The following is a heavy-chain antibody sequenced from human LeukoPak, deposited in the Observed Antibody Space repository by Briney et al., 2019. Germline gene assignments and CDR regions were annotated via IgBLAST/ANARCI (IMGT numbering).Heavy chain of an antibody. CDR1: GYTFSRYW. J-gene: IGHJ4*02. Sequence: PGGSLRLSCAASGYTFSRYWMHWVRQGPGKGLVWVSRINEDGSSTSYAESVRGRFTISRDNAKNTLYLQMNSLRAEDAAVYYCTTDTFGARDSWGQGTLVIVSS. CDR3: TTDTFGARDS. V-gene: IGHV3-74*01. CDR2: INEDGSST. D-gene: IGHD3-10*01.